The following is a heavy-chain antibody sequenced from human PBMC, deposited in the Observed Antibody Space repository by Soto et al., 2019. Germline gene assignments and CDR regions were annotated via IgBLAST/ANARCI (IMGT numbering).Heavy chain of an antibody. CDR2: INPSGCST. V-gene: IGHV1-46*03. J-gene: IGHJ4*02. CDR1: GYTFTSYY. CDR3: ARDRNSSSSWLPWYYFDY. D-gene: IGHD6-13*01. Sequence: ASVKVSCKASGYTFTSYYIHWVRQAPGQGLEWMGIINPSGCSTSYAKKFQGRDTITRNTSTSTVYMELTSLRSEDTAVYYCARDRNSSSSWLPWYYFDYWGQGTLVTVSS.